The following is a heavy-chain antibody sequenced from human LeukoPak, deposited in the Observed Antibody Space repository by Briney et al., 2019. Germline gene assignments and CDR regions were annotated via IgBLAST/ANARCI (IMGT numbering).Heavy chain of an antibody. V-gene: IGHV3-74*01. Sequence: PGGSLRLSCAAPGFTFSSYWMHWVRQAPGKGLVWVSRINSDGSTTSYADSVKGRFTIFRDNAKNTLSLQMNSLRAEDTAVYYCARHQGSGYSPTDYWGQGTLVTVSS. D-gene: IGHD5-12*01. CDR3: ARHQGSGYSPTDY. CDR1: GFTFSSYW. CDR2: INSDGSTT. J-gene: IGHJ4*02.